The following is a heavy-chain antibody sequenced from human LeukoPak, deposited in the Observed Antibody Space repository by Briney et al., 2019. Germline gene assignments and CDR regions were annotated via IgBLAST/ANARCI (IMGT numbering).Heavy chain of an antibody. Sequence: SETLSLTCAVYGGSFSGYYWSWIRQPPGKGLEWIWEINHSGSTNYNPSLKSRVTISVDTSKNQFSLKLSSVTAADTAVYYCARGRLSSITMVRGVTPVYYFDYWGQGTLVTVSS. D-gene: IGHD3-10*01. V-gene: IGHV4-34*01. CDR3: ARGRLSSITMVRGVTPVYYFDY. CDR2: INHSGST. CDR1: GGSFSGYY. J-gene: IGHJ4*02.